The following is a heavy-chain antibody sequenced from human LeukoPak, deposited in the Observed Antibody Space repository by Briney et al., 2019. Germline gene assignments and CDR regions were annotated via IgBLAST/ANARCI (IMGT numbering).Heavy chain of an antibody. D-gene: IGHD3-22*01. CDR3: ARDPSNTSGNYPYFDY. CDR1: GYTFTRHG. V-gene: IGHV1-18*01. J-gene: IGHJ4*02. CDR2: ISAYNGDT. Sequence: GASVKVSCKASGYTFTRHGISWVRQAPGQGLEWMGWISAYNGDTKYVQNFQGRVTITTDTSTTTAYMELRSLRFDDTAVYYCARDPSNTSGNYPYFDYWGQGTLVTVSS.